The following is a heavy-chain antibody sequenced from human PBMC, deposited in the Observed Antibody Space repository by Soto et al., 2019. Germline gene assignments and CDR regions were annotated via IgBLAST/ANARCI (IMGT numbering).Heavy chain of an antibody. D-gene: IGHD6-19*01. J-gene: IGHJ5*02. CDR2: ISGSGGST. Sequence: VGSLRLSCAASGFTFSSYAMSWVRQAPGKGLEWVSAISGSGGSTYYADSVKGRFTISRDNSKNTLYLQMNSLRAEDTAVYYCAKDRLSSGWTNWFDPWGQGTLVTVSS. CDR1: GFTFSSYA. CDR3: AKDRLSSGWTNWFDP. V-gene: IGHV3-23*01.